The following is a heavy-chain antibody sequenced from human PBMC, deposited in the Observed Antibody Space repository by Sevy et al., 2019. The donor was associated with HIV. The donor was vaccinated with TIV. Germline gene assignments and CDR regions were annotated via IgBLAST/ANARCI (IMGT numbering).Heavy chain of an antibody. V-gene: IGHV3-7*03. J-gene: IGHJ4*02. CDR2: IKEDGSEK. CDR1: GFTFSTHW. CDR3: AKDVY. Sequence: ESLRLSCAASGFTFSTHWMSWVRQAPGKGLEWVANIKEDGSEKYYVDSVKGRFTISRDNAKNSLFLQMNSLRAEDTAVYYCAKDVYWGQGTLVTVSS.